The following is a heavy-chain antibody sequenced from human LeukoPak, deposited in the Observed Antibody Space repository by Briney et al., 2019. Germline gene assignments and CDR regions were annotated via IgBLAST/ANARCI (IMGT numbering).Heavy chain of an antibody. V-gene: IGHV3-33*01. CDR2: IWYDGSNK. J-gene: IGHJ6*04. CDR3: ARDASPTSSYHHYTSYTPPDV. D-gene: IGHD6-6*01. Sequence: GGSLRLSCAASGFTFSSYGMHWVRQAPGKGLEWVAVIWYDGSNKYYADSVKGRFTISRDNSKNTLYLQMNSLRAEDTAVYYCARDASPTSSYHHYTSYTPPDVWGKGTTVTVSS. CDR1: GFTFSSYG.